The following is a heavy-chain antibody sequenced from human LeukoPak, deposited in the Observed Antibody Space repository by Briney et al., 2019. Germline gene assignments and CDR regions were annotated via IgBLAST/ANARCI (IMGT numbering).Heavy chain of an antibody. Sequence: GGSLRLSCEESGFIFSNYGMLWVRQAPGKGLEWVALMWYDGRTKFHADSVRGRFTISRDNSANTLYLQMSSLRVEDTAVYYCAREWGRIAVAGGPGYWGQGALVTVSS. CDR3: AREWGRIAVAGGPGY. CDR2: MWYDGRTK. V-gene: IGHV3-33*01. J-gene: IGHJ4*02. D-gene: IGHD6-19*01. CDR1: GFIFSNYG.